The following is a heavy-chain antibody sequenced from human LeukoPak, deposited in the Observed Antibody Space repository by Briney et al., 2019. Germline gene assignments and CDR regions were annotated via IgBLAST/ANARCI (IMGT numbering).Heavy chain of an antibody. J-gene: IGHJ4*02. CDR1: GFTFSRYW. CDR3: ARFSRTTGDIFDY. Sequence: GGSLRLSCAASGFTFSRYWMHWVRQAPGKGLMWVSRISPDGSTTLYADSVKGRFTISRDNAKNTLYLQMNSLRAEDTAVYYCARFSRTTGDIFDYWGQGTLVTVSS. D-gene: IGHD3-16*01. CDR2: ISPDGSTT. V-gene: IGHV3-74*03.